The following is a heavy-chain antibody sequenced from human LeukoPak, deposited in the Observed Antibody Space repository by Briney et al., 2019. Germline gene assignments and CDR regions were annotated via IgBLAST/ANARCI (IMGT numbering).Heavy chain of an antibody. CDR1: GGSISSYY. CDR2: IYYSGST. Sequence: SQTLSLTCTVSGGSISSYYWSWIRQPPGKGLEWIGYIYYSGSTNYNPSLKSRVTISVDTSKNQFSLKLSSVTAADTAVYYCARHGGHYSPFDIWGQGTMVTVSS. J-gene: IGHJ3*02. CDR3: ARHGGHYSPFDI. V-gene: IGHV4-59*08. D-gene: IGHD3-22*01.